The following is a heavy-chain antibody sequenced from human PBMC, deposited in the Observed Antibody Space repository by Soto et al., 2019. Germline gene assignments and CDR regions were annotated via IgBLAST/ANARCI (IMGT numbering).Heavy chain of an antibody. D-gene: IGHD4-4*01. J-gene: IGHJ6*02. Sequence: SETLSLTCTVSGGSISSGGYYWSWIRQHPGKGLEWIGYIYYSGSTYYNPSLKSRVTISVDTSKNQFSLKLSSVTAADTAVYYCARRTVNPDYYYYGMDVWGQGTTVTVSS. V-gene: IGHV4-31*03. CDR1: GGSISSGGYY. CDR3: ARRTVNPDYYYYGMDV. CDR2: IYYSGST.